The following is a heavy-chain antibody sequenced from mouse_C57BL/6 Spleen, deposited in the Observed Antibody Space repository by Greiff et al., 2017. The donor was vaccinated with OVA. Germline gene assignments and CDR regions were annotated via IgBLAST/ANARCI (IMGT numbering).Heavy chain of an antibody. Sequence: VQLQQSGAELVRPGTSVKVSCKASGYAFTNYSIEWVKQRPGQGLEWIGVINPGSGGTNYNEKFKGKATLTADKSSSTAYMQLSSLTSEDSAVYFCARAVVATDVWGTGTTVTVSS. V-gene: IGHV1-54*01. CDR1: GYAFTNYS. CDR3: ARAVVATDV. CDR2: INPGSGGT. J-gene: IGHJ1*03. D-gene: IGHD1-1*01.